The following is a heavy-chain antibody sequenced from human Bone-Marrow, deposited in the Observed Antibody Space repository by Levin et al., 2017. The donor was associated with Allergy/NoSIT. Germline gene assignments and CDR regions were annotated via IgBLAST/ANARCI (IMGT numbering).Heavy chain of an antibody. CDR3: TRLITRINNRDY. CDR2: ITSNSGTI. D-gene: IGHD3-16*01. J-gene: IGHJ4*02. CDR1: GFSFGSYS. V-gene: IGHV3-48*01. Sequence: GGSLRLSCEASGFSFGSYSMNWVRQAPGKGLEWVSYITSNSGTIYYADSVKGRFTISRDNAKKSLYLEMKSLRVEDTAVYYCTRLITRINNRDYWGQGTLVTVSS.